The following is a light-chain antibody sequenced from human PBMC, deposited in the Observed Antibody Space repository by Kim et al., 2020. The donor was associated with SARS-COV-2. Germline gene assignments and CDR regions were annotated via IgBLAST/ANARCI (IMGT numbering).Light chain of an antibody. CDR2: EDD. J-gene: IGLJ3*02. CDR1: SGGIEINY. CDR3: QSYDSSILV. V-gene: IGLV6-57*03. Sequence: GKTVTSPCPRSSGGIEINYVHWDKQRPGSAPTAVIFEDDQRPSGVPDRFSASIDTSSNSASLTISGLKTEDEADYYCQSYDSSILVFGGGTQLTVL.